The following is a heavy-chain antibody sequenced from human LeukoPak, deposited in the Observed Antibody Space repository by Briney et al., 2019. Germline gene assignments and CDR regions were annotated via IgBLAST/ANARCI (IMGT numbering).Heavy chain of an antibody. J-gene: IGHJ4*02. CDR2: LSSSCNTI. CDR1: GFTFSDYY. D-gene: IGHD3-10*01. CDR3: ARKIYGSENYIDY. V-gene: IGHV3-11*01. Sequence: GGSVRLSCAASGFTFSDYYINWIRQAPGMGLEWVAYLSSSCNTIYYADSVKGRFTISRDNAKKSVYLQMNSLRPEDTAVYYCARKIYGSENYIDYWGQGILVTVSS.